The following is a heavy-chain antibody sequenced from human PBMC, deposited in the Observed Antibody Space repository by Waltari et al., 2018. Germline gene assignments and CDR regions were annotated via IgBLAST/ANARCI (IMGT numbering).Heavy chain of an antibody. CDR3: VRDRRGYFDY. CDR1: GFIFSDYS. D-gene: IGHD3-16*01. Sequence: EVQLVESGGGLVKPGGSLRLSCEASGFIFSDYSMNWVRQAPGKGLEWVLSISGDSRFIYDADTVNGRFIISSDDAKNSLYLQMNSLRVEDTAVYYCVRDRRGYFDYWSPGTLVTVSS. J-gene: IGHJ4*02. CDR2: ISGDSRFI. V-gene: IGHV3-21*01.